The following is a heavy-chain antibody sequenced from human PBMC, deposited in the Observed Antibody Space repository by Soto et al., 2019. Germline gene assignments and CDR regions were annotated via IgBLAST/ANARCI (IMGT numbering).Heavy chain of an antibody. CDR2: MNPNSGNT. CDR3: ARDPPYSSGWYAGFDP. J-gene: IGHJ5*02. D-gene: IGHD6-19*01. V-gene: IGHV1-8*01. CDR1: GYTFTSYD. Sequence: ASVKVSCKASGYTFTSYDINWVRQATGQGLEWMGWMNPNSGNTGYAQKFQGRVTMTRNTSTSTAYMELRSLRSDDTAVYYCARDPPYSSGWYAGFDPWGQGTLVTVS.